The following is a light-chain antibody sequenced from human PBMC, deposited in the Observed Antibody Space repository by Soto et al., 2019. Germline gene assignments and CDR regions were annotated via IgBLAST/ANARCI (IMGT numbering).Light chain of an antibody. CDR1: SSDVGSYNL. V-gene: IGLV2-23*02. Sequence: QSALTQPASVSGSPGQSITISCTGTSSDVGSYNLVSWYQQHPGKAPKLMIYEVSTRPSGVSNRFSGSKSGNTASLTISGLQAEDEAEYYCCSYAGSSTFVFGGGTKLTVL. CDR2: EVS. J-gene: IGLJ2*01. CDR3: CSYAGSSTFV.